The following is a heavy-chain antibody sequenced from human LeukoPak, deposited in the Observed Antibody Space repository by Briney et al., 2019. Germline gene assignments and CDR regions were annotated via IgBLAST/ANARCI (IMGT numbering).Heavy chain of an antibody. CDR3: ARQAGYSSGWYGVDS. Sequence: GGSLRLSCAASGFTFSDYWMSWVRQAPGKGLEWVANIKRDGSEKYYVDSVKGRFTISRDNAKNSLYLQMNSLRAGDTAVYYCARQAGYSSGWYGVDSWGQGTLVTVSS. CDR2: IKRDGSEK. V-gene: IGHV3-7*04. CDR1: GFTFSDYW. J-gene: IGHJ4*02. D-gene: IGHD6-19*01.